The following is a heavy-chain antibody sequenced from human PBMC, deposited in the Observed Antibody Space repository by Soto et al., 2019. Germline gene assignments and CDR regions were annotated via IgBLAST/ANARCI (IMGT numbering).Heavy chain of an antibody. CDR2: IIPIFGTA. CDR1: GGTFISYA. Sequence: ASVKVSFKAAGGTFISYAISWVRQAPGQGLEWMGGIIPIFGTANYAQKFQGRVTITADESTSTAYMELSSLRSEDTAVYYCAREFPTIFGVVPYYYYGMDVWGQGTTVTVSS. J-gene: IGHJ6*02. D-gene: IGHD3-3*01. CDR3: AREFPTIFGVVPYYYYGMDV. V-gene: IGHV1-69*13.